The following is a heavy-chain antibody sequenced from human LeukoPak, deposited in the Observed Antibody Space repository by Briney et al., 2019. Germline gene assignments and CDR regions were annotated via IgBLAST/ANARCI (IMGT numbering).Heavy chain of an antibody. D-gene: IGHD6-13*01. CDR1: GFTFDDYA. CDR3: AKYSHSSTWGFLDY. Sequence: SGGSLRLSCAASGFTFDDYAMHWVRQAPGKGLEWVSLISWDGGRTYYADSVRGRFIISRDNSKNSLYLQMNSLIPEDTALYYCAKYSHSSTWGFLDYWGQGTLVTVSS. CDR2: ISWDGGRT. J-gene: IGHJ4*02. V-gene: IGHV3-43D*03.